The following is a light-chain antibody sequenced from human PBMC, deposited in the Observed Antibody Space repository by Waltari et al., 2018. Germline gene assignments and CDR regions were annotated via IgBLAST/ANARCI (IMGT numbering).Light chain of an antibody. CDR1: QSFSSH. Sequence: EIVLTQSPATLSLSPGERATLSCRASQSFSSHLAWYQQKPGQAPRLLIYDASARATGVPARFSGIGSGTDFNLTISSLEPEDFAVYYCQDRSNWPSYTFGQGTKLEIK. CDR2: DAS. V-gene: IGKV3-11*01. CDR3: QDRSNWPSYT. J-gene: IGKJ2*01.